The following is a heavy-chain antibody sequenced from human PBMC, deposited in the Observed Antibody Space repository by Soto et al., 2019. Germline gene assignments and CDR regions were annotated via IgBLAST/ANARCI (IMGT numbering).Heavy chain of an antibody. V-gene: IGHV1-2*02. CDR2: INPNSGGT. CDR1: GYTFTGYY. CDR3: AREWYFDY. Sequence: GASVKVSCKASGYTFTGYYMHWVRQAPGQGLEWMGWINPNSGGTNYADSVKGRFTISRDNAKNSLYLQMNSLRAEDTAVYYCAREWYFDYWGQGTLVTVSS. J-gene: IGHJ4*02.